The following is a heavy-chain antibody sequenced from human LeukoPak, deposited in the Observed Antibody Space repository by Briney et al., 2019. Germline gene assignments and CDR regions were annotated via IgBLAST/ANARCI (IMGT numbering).Heavy chain of an antibody. J-gene: IGHJ6*03. Sequence: PGRSLRLSCAASGFTFSDYYMSWIRQAPGKGLEWLSYMSGSADTIYYADSVRGRFTISRDNAKNSLYLQMSSLRAEDTALYYCARDYSSSSDYFYYMDVWGKGTTVTVS. CDR1: GFTFSDYY. D-gene: IGHD6-6*01. V-gene: IGHV3-11*04. CDR3: ARDYSSSSDYFYYMDV. CDR2: MSGSADTI.